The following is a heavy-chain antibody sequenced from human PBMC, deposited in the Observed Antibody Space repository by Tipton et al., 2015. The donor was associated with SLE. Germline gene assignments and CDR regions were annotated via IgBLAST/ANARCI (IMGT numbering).Heavy chain of an antibody. V-gene: IGHV4-59*11. CDR1: GGSISSHY. CDR3: AREDNYYWYFDL. D-gene: IGHD2-15*01. J-gene: IGHJ2*01. CDR2: IYYSGST. Sequence: TLSLTCTVSGGSISSHYWSWIRQPPGKGLEWIGYIYYSGSTNYNPSLKSRVTISVDTSKNQLSLKLSSVTAADTAVYYCAREDNYYWYFDLWGRGTLVTVSS.